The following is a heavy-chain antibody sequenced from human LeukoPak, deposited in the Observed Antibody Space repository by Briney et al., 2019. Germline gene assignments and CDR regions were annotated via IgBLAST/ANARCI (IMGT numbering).Heavy chain of an antibody. CDR1: GFTFSSYW. D-gene: IGHD4/OR15-4a*01. CDR2: INSDGSST. J-gene: IGHJ6*03. V-gene: IGHV3-74*01. CDR3: ARARSVLSPIYYYYYMDV. Sequence: PGGSPRLSCAASGFTFSSYWMHWVRQAPGKGLVWVSRINSDGSSTSYADAVKGRFTISRDNAKNTLYLQMNSLRAEDTAVYYCARARSVLSPIYYYYYMDVWGKGTTVTISS.